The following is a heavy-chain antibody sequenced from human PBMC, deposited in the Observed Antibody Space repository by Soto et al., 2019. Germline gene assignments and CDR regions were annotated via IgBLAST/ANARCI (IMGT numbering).Heavy chain of an antibody. CDR3: ARWSMSRFGELFSIDY. V-gene: IGHV3-7*01. CDR1: GFTFSSYW. Sequence: GGSLRLSCAASGFTFSSYWMSWVRQAPGKGLEWVANIKQDGSEKYYVDSVKGRFTISRDNAKNSLYLQMNSLRAEDTAVYYCARWSMSRFGELFSIDYWGQGTLVTVSS. D-gene: IGHD3-10*01. J-gene: IGHJ4*02. CDR2: IKQDGSEK.